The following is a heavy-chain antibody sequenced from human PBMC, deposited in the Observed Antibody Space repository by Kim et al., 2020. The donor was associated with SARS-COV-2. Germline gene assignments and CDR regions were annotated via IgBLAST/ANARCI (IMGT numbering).Heavy chain of an antibody. CDR3: WLGICSGGSCYP. CDR2: ISSSSSYI. CDR1: GFTFSSYS. D-gene: IGHD2-15*01. V-gene: IGHV3-21*01. Sequence: GGSLRLSCAASGFTFSSYSMNWVRQAPGKGLEWVSSISSSSSYIYYADSVKGRFTISRDNAKNSLYLQMNSLRAEDMAVYYCWLGICSGGSCYPCGQGTLVTVSS. J-gene: IGHJ5*02.